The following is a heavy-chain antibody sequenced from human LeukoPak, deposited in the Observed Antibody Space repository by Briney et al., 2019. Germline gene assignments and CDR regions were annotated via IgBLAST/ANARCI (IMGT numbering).Heavy chain of an antibody. D-gene: IGHD5-24*01. CDR2: ICYSGST. CDR3: ARDRPQRPMATTAPFAL. J-gene: IGHJ2*01. V-gene: IGHV4-30-4*01. Sequence: SQTLSLTCTVSGGSISSGDYYWSWIRQPPGKGLEWIVYICYSGSTYYNPSLKSRVTISVDTSKNQFSLKLSSVTAADTAVYYCARDRPQRPMATTAPFALWGRGTLVTVSS. CDR1: GGSISSGDYY.